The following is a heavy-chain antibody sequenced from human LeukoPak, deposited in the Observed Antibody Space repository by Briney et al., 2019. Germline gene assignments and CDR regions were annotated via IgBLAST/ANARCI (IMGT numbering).Heavy chain of an antibody. Sequence: GGSLRLSCAGSGFNFDDYAMHWVRQIPGKGLEWVSGITGNSGIIDYADSVKGRFSVSRDNAKNSLYLQMNSLRAEDMALYYCAKDASGRLTMIEDWGQGTLVTVSS. D-gene: IGHD3-22*01. CDR3: AKDASGRLTMIED. CDR2: ITGNSGII. J-gene: IGHJ4*02. CDR1: GFNFDDYA. V-gene: IGHV3-9*03.